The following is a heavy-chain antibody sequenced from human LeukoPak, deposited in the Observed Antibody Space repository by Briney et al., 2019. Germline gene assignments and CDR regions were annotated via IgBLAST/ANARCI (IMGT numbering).Heavy chain of an antibody. CDR1: GFTFSSYA. CDR2: ISGSGGSK. Sequence: PGGSLRLSCAASGFTFSSYAMTWVRQAPGKGLEWVSAISGSGGSKYYADSVKGRFTISRDNSKNTLYLQMNSLRAEVTAVYYCAKDDRITMVRGVVTGFDYWGQGTLVTVSS. J-gene: IGHJ4*02. V-gene: IGHV3-23*01. D-gene: IGHD3-10*01. CDR3: AKDDRITMVRGVVTGFDY.